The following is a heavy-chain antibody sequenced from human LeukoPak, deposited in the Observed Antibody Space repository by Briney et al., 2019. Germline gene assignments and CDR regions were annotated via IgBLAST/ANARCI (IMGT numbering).Heavy chain of an antibody. Sequence: SVKVSCKASGGTFSSYAISWVRQAPGQGLEWMGRIIPIFGIANYAQKFQGRVTITADNSTSTAYMELSSLRSEDTAVYYCARVRGGGPDAFDIWGQGTMVTVSS. J-gene: IGHJ3*02. D-gene: IGHD2-15*01. CDR1: GGTFSSYA. V-gene: IGHV1-69*04. CDR3: ARVRGGGPDAFDI. CDR2: IIPIFGIA.